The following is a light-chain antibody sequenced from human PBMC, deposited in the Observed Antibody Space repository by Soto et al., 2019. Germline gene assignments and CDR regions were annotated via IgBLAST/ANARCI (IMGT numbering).Light chain of an antibody. CDR1: QSISSY. CDR2: EAS. CDR3: LQTYSTPYT. Sequence: DIQMTQSPSSLSASVGDRVTITCRSSQSISSYLNWFHHKPGKAPKLLIYEASTLKSGFPSRFSGSGSGTAFTLTISSLQPEDFATYYCLQTYSTPYTFGQGTKLEIK. J-gene: IGKJ2*01. V-gene: IGKV1-39*01.